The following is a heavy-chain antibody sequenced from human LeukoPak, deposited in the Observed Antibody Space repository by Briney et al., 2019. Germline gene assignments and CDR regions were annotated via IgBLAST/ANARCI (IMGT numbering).Heavy chain of an antibody. CDR3: AKDDSIAVATHPWGYFDL. J-gene: IGHJ2*01. D-gene: IGHD6-19*01. Sequence: GGSLRLSCAASGFTFSSYAMSWVRQAPGKGLEWVSAISGSGGSTYYADSVKGRFTISRDNSKNTLYLQMNSLRAEDTAVYYCAKDDSIAVATHPWGYFDLWGRGTLVTVSS. V-gene: IGHV3-23*01. CDR1: GFTFSSYA. CDR2: ISGSGGST.